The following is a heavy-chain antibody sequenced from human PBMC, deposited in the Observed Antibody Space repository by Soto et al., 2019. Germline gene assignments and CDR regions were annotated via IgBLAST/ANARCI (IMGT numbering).Heavy chain of an antibody. J-gene: IGHJ4*02. CDR1: GTSVSSSY. D-gene: IGHD3-10*01. CDR2: IYYSGST. CDR3: ARHRFGELSHSDY. V-gene: IGHV4-59*08. Sequence: QVQLQESGPGLVKPSETLSHTCAVSGTSVSSSYWSWVRQPPGKGLEWIGYIYYSGSTKYNPSLEGRVTISEGTSRTQISLRVRSLTASDTAVYYCARHRFGELSHSDYWGQGALVTVSS.